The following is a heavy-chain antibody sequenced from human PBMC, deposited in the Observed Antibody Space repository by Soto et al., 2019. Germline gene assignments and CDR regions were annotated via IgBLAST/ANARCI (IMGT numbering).Heavy chain of an antibody. V-gene: IGHV3-30*18. CDR3: AKVREGRYPPPYYYYGMDV. D-gene: IGHD3-9*01. J-gene: IGHJ6*02. Sequence: QVQLVESGGGVVQPGRSLRLSCAASGFTFSSYGMHWVRQAPGKGLEWVAVISYDGSNKYYADSVKGRFTISRDNSKNTLYLQMNSLRAEDTAVYYCAKVREGRYPPPYYYYGMDVWGQGTTVTVSS. CDR2: ISYDGSNK. CDR1: GFTFSSYG.